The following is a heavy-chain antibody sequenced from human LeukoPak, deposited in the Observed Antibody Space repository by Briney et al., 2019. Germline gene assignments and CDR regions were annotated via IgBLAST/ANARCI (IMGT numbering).Heavy chain of an antibody. J-gene: IGHJ5*02. CDR1: GYTFTSYG. D-gene: IGHD2-2*03. CDR2: IIPIFGTA. Sequence: GASVKVSCKASGYTFTSYGISWVRQAPGQGLEWMGGIIPIFGTANYAQKFQGRVTITADESTSTAYMELSSLRSEDTAVYYCARWAPKTGYCSSTSCPNWFDPWGQGTLVTVSS. V-gene: IGHV1-69*13. CDR3: ARWAPKTGYCSSTSCPNWFDP.